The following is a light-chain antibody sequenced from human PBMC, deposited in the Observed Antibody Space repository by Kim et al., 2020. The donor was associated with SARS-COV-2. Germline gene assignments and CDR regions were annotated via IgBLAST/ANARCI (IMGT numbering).Light chain of an antibody. Sequence: ASVGDGVTCPCRGSQGITNHLAWFQKKPGKAPELLIYAASTLQSGVPSRFSGSGYGTDFTLTISSLQPEDFATYYCQQLNAYPLTFGGGTKVDIK. CDR1: QGITNH. CDR3: QQLNAYPLT. V-gene: IGKV1-9*01. CDR2: AAS. J-gene: IGKJ4*01.